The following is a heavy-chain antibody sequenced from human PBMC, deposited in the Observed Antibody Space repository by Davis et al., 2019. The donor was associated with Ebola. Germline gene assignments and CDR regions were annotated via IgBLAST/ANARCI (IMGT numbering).Heavy chain of an antibody. J-gene: IGHJ4*02. CDR2: INPNSGDT. D-gene: IGHD2-15*01. Sequence: AASVKVSCKASGYTFTTYAIHWVRQAPGQGLEWMGWINPNSGDTKYSQKFQGWVTMTRDTPISTAYMELNRLTSGDTAVYYCARDRVCSGATCYAYFDFWGQGTLVTVSS. V-gene: IGHV1-2*04. CDR3: ARDRVCSGATCYAYFDF. CDR1: GYTFTTYA.